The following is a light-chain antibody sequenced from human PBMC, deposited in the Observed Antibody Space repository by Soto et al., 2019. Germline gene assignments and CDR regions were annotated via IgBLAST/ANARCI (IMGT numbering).Light chain of an antibody. V-gene: IGLV1-44*01. CDR1: SSDIGSNP. CDR2: SNT. CDR3: ASWDEGLYGWV. Sequence: QSVLTQPPSASGTPGQRVSISCSGSSSDIGSNPVSWYQQLPGTAPKLLIYSNTDRPSGVPDRFSGMKSGTSASLAISGLQSEDEADYYCASWDEGLYGWVFGGGTQLTVL. J-gene: IGLJ7*01.